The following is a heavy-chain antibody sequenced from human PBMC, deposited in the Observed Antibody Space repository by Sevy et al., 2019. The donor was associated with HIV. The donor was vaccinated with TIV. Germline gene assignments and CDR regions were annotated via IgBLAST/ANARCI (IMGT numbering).Heavy chain of an antibody. D-gene: IGHD2-8*02. CDR3: STDPIIVLLVTDGMDV. Sequence: GGSLRLSCVASGFTFSHAWMSWVRQAPGKGLEWVGRIKSKPDGGTTDYAAPVKGRFTISRDDSKNTLFLQMNSLKTEDTAVYYCSTDPIIVLLVTDGMDVWGQGTTVTVSS. CDR1: GFTFSHAW. CDR2: IKSKPDGGTT. V-gene: IGHV3-15*01. J-gene: IGHJ6*02.